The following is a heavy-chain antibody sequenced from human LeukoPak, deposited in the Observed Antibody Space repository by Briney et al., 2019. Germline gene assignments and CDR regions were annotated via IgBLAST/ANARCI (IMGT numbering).Heavy chain of an antibody. Sequence: GGSLRLSCAASGFTFSSYGMHWVRQAPGKGLEWVAFIRYDGSNKYYADSVKGRFTISRDNSKNTLYLQMNSLRAEDTAVYYCAKGGYQLLYDAFDIWGQGTMVTVSS. CDR3: AKGGYQLLYDAFDI. CDR2: IRYDGSNK. J-gene: IGHJ3*02. CDR1: GFTFSSYG. V-gene: IGHV3-30*02. D-gene: IGHD2-2*02.